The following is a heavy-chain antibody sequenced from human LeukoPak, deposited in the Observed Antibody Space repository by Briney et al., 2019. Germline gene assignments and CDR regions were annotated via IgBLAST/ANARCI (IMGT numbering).Heavy chain of an antibody. Sequence: GGSLRLSCAASEFPFRNYAMSWVRQAPGKGLEWVSAITSGGGDTFHADSVKGRFTISRDNSKNTLYLQMNSLRAEDTAVYYCAKVAVAGYFDYWGQGTLVTVSS. CDR1: EFPFRNYA. J-gene: IGHJ4*02. CDR3: AKVAVAGYFDY. CDR2: ITSGGGDT. V-gene: IGHV3-23*01. D-gene: IGHD6-19*01.